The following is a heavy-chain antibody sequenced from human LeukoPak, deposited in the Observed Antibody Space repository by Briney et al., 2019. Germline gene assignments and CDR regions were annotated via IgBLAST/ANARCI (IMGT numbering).Heavy chain of an antibody. CDR1: GYTFTGYY. D-gene: IGHD5-18*01. J-gene: IGHJ3*01. V-gene: IGHV1-2*02. CDR2: INPNSGCT. Sequence: GASVKVSCKASGYTFTGYYMHWVRQAPGQGLEWIGWINPNSGCTNYAQKFQGRVTMTRDTSISTAYMELSRLRSDDTAVYYCARERDTAMVTGDAFDVWGQRTMVTVSS. CDR3: ARERDTAMVTGDAFDV.